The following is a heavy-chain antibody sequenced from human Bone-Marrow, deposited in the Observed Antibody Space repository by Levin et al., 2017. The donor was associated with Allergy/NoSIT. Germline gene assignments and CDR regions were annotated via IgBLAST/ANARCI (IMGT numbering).Heavy chain of an antibody. CDR1: GFTFNSFA. CDR3: TKVVSSWYLVDV. CDR2: LRPSGAGT. J-gene: IGHJ4*02. D-gene: IGHD6-13*01. V-gene: IGHV3-23*01. Sequence: GGSLRLSCKTSGFTFNSFAMSWVRQAPGKGLEWVSTLRPSGAGTYYSDSVRGRFTISRDDSRDTLFLQMNNLRAEDTAMYDCTKVVSSWYLVDVWGQGVSVTVSS.